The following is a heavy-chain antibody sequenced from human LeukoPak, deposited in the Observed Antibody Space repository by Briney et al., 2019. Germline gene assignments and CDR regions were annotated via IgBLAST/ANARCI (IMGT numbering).Heavy chain of an antibody. CDR2: IIPIFGTA. CDR3: VRDPMTTNYFDY. Sequence: SVKVSCKASGGTFSSDAINWVRQAPGQRLEWMGRIIPIFGTANYAQKFQGRVTITTDESTSTAYMELSSLRSEDTAVYYCVRDPMTTNYFDYWGQGTLVTVSS. CDR1: GGTFSSDA. D-gene: IGHD4-17*01. J-gene: IGHJ4*02. V-gene: IGHV1-69*05.